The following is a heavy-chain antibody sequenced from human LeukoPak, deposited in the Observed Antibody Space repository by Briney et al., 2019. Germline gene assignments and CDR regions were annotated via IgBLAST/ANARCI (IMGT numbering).Heavy chain of an antibody. CDR3: ARDVGFIVRATPGAFEI. V-gene: IGHV3-66*01. D-gene: IGHD1-26*01. Sequence: HPGGSLRLSCAASGFIVSSNYMTWVRQAPGKGLEWVSVIYSGGSTYYADSVKGRFTISRDTPKNTLYLQMNSLRADDTAVYYCARDVGFIVRATPGAFEIWGQGTMVTVTS. CDR1: GFIVSSNY. J-gene: IGHJ3*02. CDR2: IYSGGST.